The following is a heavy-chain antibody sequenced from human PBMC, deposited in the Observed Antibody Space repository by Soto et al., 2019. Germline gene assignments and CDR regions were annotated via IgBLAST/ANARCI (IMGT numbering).Heavy chain of an antibody. CDR1: GFSLSTSGVG. CDR3: AHVPPNDFWSGYYTGFREDTRNYFDY. Sequence: SGPTLVKPTQTLTLTCTFSGFSLSTSGVGVGWIRQPPGKALEWLALIYWNDDKRYSPSWKSRLTITKDTSKNQVVLKMTNMDPVATATYYCAHVPPNDFWSGYYTGFREDTRNYFDYWGQGTLVTVSS. V-gene: IGHV2-5*01. J-gene: IGHJ4*02. D-gene: IGHD3-3*01. CDR2: IYWNDDK.